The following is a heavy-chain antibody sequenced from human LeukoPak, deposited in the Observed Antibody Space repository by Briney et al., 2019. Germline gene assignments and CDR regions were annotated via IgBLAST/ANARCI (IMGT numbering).Heavy chain of an antibody. CDR3: AKDSGSSWYGINWFDP. Sequence: GGSLRLSCAASGFTFDDYVMHWVRQAPGKGLEWVSGISWNSGSIGYADSVKGRFTISRDNAKNYLYLQMNSLRAEDTALYYCAKDSGSSWYGINWFDPWGQGTLVTVSS. CDR1: GFTFDDYV. D-gene: IGHD6-13*01. J-gene: IGHJ5*02. CDR2: ISWNSGSI. V-gene: IGHV3-9*01.